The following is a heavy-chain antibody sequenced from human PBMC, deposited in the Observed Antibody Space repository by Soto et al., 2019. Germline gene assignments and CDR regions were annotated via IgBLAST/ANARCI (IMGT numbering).Heavy chain of an antibody. Sequence: ASGKVSCKDSGYTFTSYDISWVRQAAGQGLEWMGWISAYNGNTNYAQKLQGRVTMTTDTSTSTAYMELRSLRSDDTAVYYCARLGLPLYYYYGMDVWGQGTTVTVSS. V-gene: IGHV1-18*01. J-gene: IGHJ6*02. CDR3: ARLGLPLYYYYGMDV. CDR2: ISAYNGNT. CDR1: GYTFTSYD. D-gene: IGHD5-12*01.